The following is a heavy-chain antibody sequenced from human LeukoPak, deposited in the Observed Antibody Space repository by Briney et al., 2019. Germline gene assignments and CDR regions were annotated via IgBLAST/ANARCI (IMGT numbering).Heavy chain of an antibody. CDR1: GFTFTSYA. J-gene: IGHJ4*02. CDR3: SRARHSSGYSPHFDC. V-gene: IGHV3-30-3*01. CDR2: ISYDGGYK. Sequence: PGRSLRLSCAASGFTFTSYAMHWVRQAPGKGLEWVAVISYDGGYKYSADSVKGRFTISRDNSKNTLYLQMNSLRAEDTALYYFSRARHSSGYSPHFDCWGQGTLVTVSP. D-gene: IGHD3-22*01.